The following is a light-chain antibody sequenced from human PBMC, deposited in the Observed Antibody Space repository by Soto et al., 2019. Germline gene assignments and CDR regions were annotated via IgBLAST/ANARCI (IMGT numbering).Light chain of an antibody. V-gene: IGKV3-20*01. CDR1: QSVSNSY. Sequence: EIVLTQSPGTLSLSPGERATLSCRASQSVSNSYLAWYQQKLGQAPRLLIYGASTTAPGLPDRFSGSGSGTDFPLTISRLEPEDFALYYWQQYSSSPRTFGQGTKVEIK. J-gene: IGKJ1*01. CDR2: GAS. CDR3: QQYSSSPRT.